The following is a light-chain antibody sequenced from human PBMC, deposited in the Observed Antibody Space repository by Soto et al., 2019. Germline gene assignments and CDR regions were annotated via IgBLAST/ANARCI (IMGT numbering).Light chain of an antibody. CDR3: QQYDPSSGAFT. CDR1: QSISKW. Sequence: DIQMTQSPSTLSASVGDRVTITCRASQSISKWLAWYQQKPGKAPKDLISKASTLESGAPSRFSGRGSGTEFTLTISSLQPDDFATYYCQQYDPSSGAFTFGPGTKVDIK. CDR2: KAS. V-gene: IGKV1-5*03. J-gene: IGKJ3*01.